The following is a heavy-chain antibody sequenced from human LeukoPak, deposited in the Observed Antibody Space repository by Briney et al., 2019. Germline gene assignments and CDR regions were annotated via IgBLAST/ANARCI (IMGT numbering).Heavy chain of an antibody. J-gene: IGHJ6*02. Sequence: PSQTLSLTCPVSGGSITSSSSYWGWIRQPPGKGLEWIGSIYHSGSTYYNPSLKSRVTISVDTSKNQFSLKLSSVTAADTAVYYCARGIADDYYYYYGMDVWGQGTTVTVSS. D-gene: IGHD6-13*01. CDR1: GGSITSSSSY. CDR3: ARGIADDYYYYYGMDV. V-gene: IGHV4-39*07. CDR2: IYHSGST.